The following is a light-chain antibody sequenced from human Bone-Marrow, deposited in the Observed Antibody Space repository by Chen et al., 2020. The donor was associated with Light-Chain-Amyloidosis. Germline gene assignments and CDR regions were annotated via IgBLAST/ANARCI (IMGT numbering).Light chain of an antibody. V-gene: IGKV3-20*01. Sequence: ELVLAQSPGTLSLSPGEGANLSCRASQTISSNYLTWYQQKFCQAPRLLIYGSSSRATGLPDRFTGSGSGTDCTLTINRLEPEDFAMYYCQQYGTSPLTFGGGTKVEIK. CDR1: QTISSNY. CDR2: GSS. J-gene: IGKJ4*01. CDR3: QQYGTSPLT.